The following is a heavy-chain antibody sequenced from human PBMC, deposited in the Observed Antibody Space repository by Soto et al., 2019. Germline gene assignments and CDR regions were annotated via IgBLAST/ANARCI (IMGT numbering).Heavy chain of an antibody. CDR1: GFTVSSKY. J-gene: IGHJ6*04. D-gene: IGHD2-15*01. V-gene: IGHV3-66*01. CDR2: IQSGGPT. Sequence: EVHLVESGGGLVQPGGSLRLSCAASGFTVSSKYMSWVRQAPGKGLEWVSLIQSGGPTYYADSVKGRFTISRDTSENTLHLQMDSLSAEDTAVYYCARDDVLCDGGRCYGVPLDVWGKVTTVTVSS. CDR3: ARDDVLCDGGRCYGVPLDV.